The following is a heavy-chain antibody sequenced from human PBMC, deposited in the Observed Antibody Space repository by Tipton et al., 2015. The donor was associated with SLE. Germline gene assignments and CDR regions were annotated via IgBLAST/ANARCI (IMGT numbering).Heavy chain of an antibody. Sequence: TLSLTCTVYGGSFSGYYWSWIRQPPGKGLEWIGEINHSGSTNYNPSLKSRVTISVDTSKNQFSLKLSSVTAADTAVYYCAKGNTIEMATTPFDYWGQGTLVTVSS. J-gene: IGHJ4*02. D-gene: IGHD5-24*01. CDR1: GGSFSGYY. V-gene: IGHV4-34*01. CDR2: INHSGST. CDR3: AKGNTIEMATTPFDY.